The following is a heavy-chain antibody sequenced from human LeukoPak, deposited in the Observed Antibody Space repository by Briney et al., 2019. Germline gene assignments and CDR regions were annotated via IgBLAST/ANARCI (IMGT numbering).Heavy chain of an antibody. CDR1: GGSISSGYY. V-gene: IGHV4-38-2*02. Sequence: SETLSLTCTVSGGSISSGYYWGWIRQPPGKGLEWIGSIYHSGSTYYNPSLKSRVTISVDTSKNQFSLKLSSVTAADTAVYYCARGVPWGVVVTAAGFDYWGQGTLVTVSS. J-gene: IGHJ4*02. D-gene: IGHD2-15*01. CDR3: ARGVPWGVVVTAAGFDY. CDR2: IYHSGST.